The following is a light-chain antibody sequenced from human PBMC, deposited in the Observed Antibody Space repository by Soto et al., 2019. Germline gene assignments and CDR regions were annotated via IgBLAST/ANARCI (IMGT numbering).Light chain of an antibody. Sequence: EVVLTQSPDTLSLPPGERATLSCRASQSISSYLAWYQQKPGQAPRLLIYDASSRATGIPARFSGSGSRTAFTLTIGSLEPEDFAVYYCQQLTDWPPQWTFGQGTKVESK. J-gene: IGKJ1*01. CDR2: DAS. CDR3: QQLTDWPPQWT. CDR1: QSISSY. V-gene: IGKV3-11*01.